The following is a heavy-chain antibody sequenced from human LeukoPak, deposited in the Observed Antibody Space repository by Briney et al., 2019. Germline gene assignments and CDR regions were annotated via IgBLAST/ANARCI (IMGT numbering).Heavy chain of an antibody. CDR1: GFTFSSYA. CDR3: ARGAVLRFLEWAPRAYYFDY. CDR2: ISGSGGST. J-gene: IGHJ4*02. V-gene: IGHV3-23*01. Sequence: GGPLRLSCAASGFTFSSYAMSWVRQAPGKGLEWVSAISGSGGSTYYADSVKGRFTISRDNSKNTLYLQMNSLRAEDTAVYYCARGAVLRFLEWAPRAYYFDYWGQGTLVTVSS. D-gene: IGHD3-3*01.